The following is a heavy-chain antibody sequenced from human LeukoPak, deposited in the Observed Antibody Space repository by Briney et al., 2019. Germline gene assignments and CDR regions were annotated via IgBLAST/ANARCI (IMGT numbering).Heavy chain of an antibody. D-gene: IGHD3-9*01. CDR1: GFTFSSYS. CDR3: ARVLRYFDWLSPPDY. CDR2: ISSSSSTI. J-gene: IGHJ4*02. Sequence: GGSLRLSCAASGFTFSSYSMNWVRQAPGKGLEWVSYISSSSSTISYADSVKGRFTISRDNAKNSLYLQMNSLRAEDTAVYYCARVLRYFDWLSPPDYWGQGTLVTVSS. V-gene: IGHV3-48*01.